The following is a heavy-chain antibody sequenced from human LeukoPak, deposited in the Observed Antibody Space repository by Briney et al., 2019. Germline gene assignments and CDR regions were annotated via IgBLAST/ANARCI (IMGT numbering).Heavy chain of an antibody. J-gene: IGHJ4*02. V-gene: IGHV3-74*01. CDR2: INSDGSST. D-gene: IGHD3-3*01. CDR1: GFTFSSYW. CDR3: ARVYRHYDFWSGYLYLDY. Sequence: GGSLRLSCAASGFTFSSYWMHWVRQAPGKGLVWVSRINSDGSSTSYADSVKGRFTISRDTAKNTLYLQMNSLRAEDTAVYYCARVYRHYDFWSGYLYLDYWGQGTLVTVSS.